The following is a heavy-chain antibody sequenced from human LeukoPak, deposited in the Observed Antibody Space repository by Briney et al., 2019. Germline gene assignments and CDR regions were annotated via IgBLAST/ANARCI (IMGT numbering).Heavy chain of an antibody. D-gene: IGHD3-16*01. CDR3: ARDLTLGTFSYGMDV. CDR2: IRFDGTNK. V-gene: IGHV3-30*02. J-gene: IGHJ6*02. Sequence: PGGSLRLSCATSGFTFSSYGMHWFRQAPGKGLEWVAFIRFDGTNKYYADSVKGRFTISRDNAKNSLYLQMNSLRAEDTAVYYCARDLTLGTFSYGMDVWGQGTTVTVSS. CDR1: GFTFSSYG.